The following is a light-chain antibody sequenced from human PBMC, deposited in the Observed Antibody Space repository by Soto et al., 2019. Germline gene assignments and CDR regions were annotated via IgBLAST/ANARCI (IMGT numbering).Light chain of an antibody. CDR1: QIVSSN. Sequence: RATLSCRASQIVSSNLAWXQQKXGXAPRXXXYAXSSRATGSPDRFSGSGSGTDFTLTISRMDPYDFAVYYWQQYGIATRTFGQGTKVDIK. V-gene: IGKV3-20*01. J-gene: IGKJ1*01. CDR3: QQYGIATRT. CDR2: AXS.